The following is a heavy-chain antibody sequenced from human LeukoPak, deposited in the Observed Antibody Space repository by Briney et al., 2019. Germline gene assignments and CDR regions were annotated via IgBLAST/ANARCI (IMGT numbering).Heavy chain of an antibody. J-gene: IGHJ6*03. CDR1: GYTFTSYG. V-gene: IGHV1-18*01. D-gene: IGHD2-2*03. Sequence: ASVKVSCKASGYTFTSYGISWVRQAPGQGLEWMGWISAYNGNTNYAQKLQGRVTMTTDTSTSTAYMELRSLRSGDTAVYYCASGHCSSTSCYLYYYMDVWGKETTVTVSS. CDR3: ASGHCSSTSCYLYYYMDV. CDR2: ISAYNGNT.